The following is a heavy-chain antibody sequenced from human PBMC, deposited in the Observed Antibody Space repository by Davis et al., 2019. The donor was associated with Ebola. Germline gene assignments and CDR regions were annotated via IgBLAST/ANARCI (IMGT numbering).Heavy chain of an antibody. J-gene: IGHJ4*02. Sequence: MPSETLSLTCTVSGGSISSYYWSWIRQPPGKGLEWIGYIYYSGSTNYNPSLKSRVTISVDTSKNQFPLKLSSVTAADTAVYYCARGLFDDYGDYVPFDYWGQGTLVTVSS. CDR3: ARGLFDDYGDYVPFDY. CDR1: GGSISSYY. CDR2: IYYSGST. V-gene: IGHV4-59*01. D-gene: IGHD4-17*01.